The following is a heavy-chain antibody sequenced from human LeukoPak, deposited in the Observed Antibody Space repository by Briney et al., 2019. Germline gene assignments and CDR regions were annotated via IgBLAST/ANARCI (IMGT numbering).Heavy chain of an antibody. V-gene: IGHV4-39*07. J-gene: IGHJ5*02. Sequence: PSETLSLTCTVSGDSISISTYYWGWIRQPPGKGLEWIGSISYSGSTYYNPSLKSRVTISVDTSKNQFSLKLSSVTAADTAVYYCARALTLLGGWTTGLGWFDPWGQGTLVTVSS. CDR1: GDSISISTYY. CDR2: ISYSGST. CDR3: ARALTLLGGWTTGLGWFDP. D-gene: IGHD4-11*01.